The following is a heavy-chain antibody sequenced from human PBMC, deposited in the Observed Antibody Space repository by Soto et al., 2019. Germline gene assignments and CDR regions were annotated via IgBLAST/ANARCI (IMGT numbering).Heavy chain of an antibody. J-gene: IGHJ3*02. D-gene: IGHD6-13*01. CDR1: GYSFTSYW. CDR2: IYPGDSDT. CDR3: ARPSSSLGGGHDAFDI. Sequence: GESLKISCKGSGYSFTSYWIGWVRQMPGKGLEWMGIIYPGDSDTRYSPSFQGQVTITADKSISTAYLQWSSLKASDTGMYYWARPSSSLGGGHDAFDIWGQGSMVTVSS. V-gene: IGHV5-51*01.